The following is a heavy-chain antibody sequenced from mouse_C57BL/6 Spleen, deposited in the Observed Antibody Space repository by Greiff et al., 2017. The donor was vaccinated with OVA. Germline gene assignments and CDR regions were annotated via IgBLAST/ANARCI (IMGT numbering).Heavy chain of an antibody. CDR3: AKSSYEDAMDY. CDR1: GYTFTSYW. Sequence: VQLQQPGAELVKPGASVKVSCKASGYTFTSYWMHWVKQRPGQGLEWIGRIHPSDSDTNYNQKFKGTATVTLDKSSSTAYMQLSSLTSEDSAVDYCAKSSYEDAMDYWGQGTSVTVSS. CDR2: IHPSDSDT. V-gene: IGHV1-74*01. J-gene: IGHJ4*01. D-gene: IGHD1-1*01.